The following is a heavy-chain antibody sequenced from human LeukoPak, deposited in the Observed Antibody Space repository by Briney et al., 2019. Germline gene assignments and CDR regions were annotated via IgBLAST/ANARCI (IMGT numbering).Heavy chain of an antibody. J-gene: IGHJ4*02. CDR3: AKDHNWNDDILYYFDY. D-gene: IGHD1-1*01. CDR1: GFTFSSYS. CDR2: ISSSSSYI. V-gene: IGHV3-21*01. Sequence: PGGSLRLSCAASGFTFSSYSMNWVRQAPGKGLEWVSSISSSSSYIYYADSVKGRFTISRDNAKNPLYLQMNSLRAEDTAVYYCAKDHNWNDDILYYFDYWGQGTLVTVSS.